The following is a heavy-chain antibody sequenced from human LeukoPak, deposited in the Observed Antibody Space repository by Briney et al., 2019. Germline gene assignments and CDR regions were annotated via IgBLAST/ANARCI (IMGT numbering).Heavy chain of an antibody. CDR2: ISGSGANT. Sequence: GGSLRLSCAASGFTFSTHAMSWVRQTPGKGLEWVSVISGSGANTYYADSVKGRFTISRDNSKNTLYLQMNGLRTEDTAVYYCAKVGAAAGTVEDHWGQGTLITVSS. D-gene: IGHD6-13*01. CDR1: GFTFSTHA. J-gene: IGHJ4*02. CDR3: AKVGAAAGTVEDH. V-gene: IGHV3-23*01.